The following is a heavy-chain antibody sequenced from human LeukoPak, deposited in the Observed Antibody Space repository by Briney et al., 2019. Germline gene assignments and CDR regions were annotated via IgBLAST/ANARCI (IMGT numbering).Heavy chain of an antibody. V-gene: IGHV4-39*01. CDR3: ARLRRSHADQ. CDR1: GGSISNCHYY. Sequence: PSETLSLTCTVSGGSISNCHYYWGWIRQPPGKGLEWIGTLYYSVTTYYNPSLKSRVTISVDTSENQFSLKLSSVTAADTAVYYCARLRRSHADQWGQGTLVTVSS. J-gene: IGHJ4*02. CDR2: LYYSVTT. D-gene: IGHD2-2*01.